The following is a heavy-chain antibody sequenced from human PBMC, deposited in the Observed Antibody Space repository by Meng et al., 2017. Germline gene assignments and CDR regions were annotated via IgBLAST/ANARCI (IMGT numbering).Heavy chain of an antibody. J-gene: IGHJ4*02. CDR1: VYTFPGYY. Sequence: VEARTAGVEGKTPGPSGKFSCKASVYTFPGYYMHWVRTAPGQWLEGMGWINPNSGGTNYAQKCQGRVTMTRDTSISTAYMELSGLRSDDTAMYYCARDEDISAAGKLFGDYWGQGTLVTVSS. D-gene: IGHD6-13*01. V-gene: IGHV1-2*02. CDR2: INPNSGGT. CDR3: ARDEDISAAGKLFGDY.